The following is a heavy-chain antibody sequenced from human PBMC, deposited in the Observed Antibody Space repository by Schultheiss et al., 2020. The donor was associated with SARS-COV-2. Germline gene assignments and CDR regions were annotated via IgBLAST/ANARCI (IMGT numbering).Heavy chain of an antibody. CDR1: GFTFSSYA. V-gene: IGHV3-30*02. CDR3: AKDLGAARSPYYFDY. J-gene: IGHJ4*02. CDR2: IWYDGSNK. D-gene: IGHD6-6*01. Sequence: GGSLRLSCAASGFTFSSYAMSWVRQAPGKGLEWVAVIWYDGSNKYYADSVKGRFTISRDNSKNTLYLQMNSLRAEDTAVYYCAKDLGAARSPYYFDYWGQGTLVTVSS.